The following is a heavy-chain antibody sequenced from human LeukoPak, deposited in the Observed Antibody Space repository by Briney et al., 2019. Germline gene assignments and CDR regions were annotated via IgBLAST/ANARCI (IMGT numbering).Heavy chain of an antibody. CDR3: ARRPINCIITNCYVDY. J-gene: IGHJ4*02. Sequence: ASVKVSCKASVYTFTKFYIHWLRQAPGQGLEWMGWMNPNSGDTSYAREFQDRVTMTRDTSLSTAYMELSRLRSDDTAVYFCARRPINCIITNCYVDYWGQGTLVTVSS. CDR1: VYTFTKFY. CDR2: MNPNSGDT. D-gene: IGHD2-2*01. V-gene: IGHV1-2*02.